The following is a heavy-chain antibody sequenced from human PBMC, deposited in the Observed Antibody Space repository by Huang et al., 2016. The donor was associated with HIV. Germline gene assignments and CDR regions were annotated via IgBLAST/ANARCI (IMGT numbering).Heavy chain of an antibody. CDR3: ARDGPEYSNYLDF. CDR2: INQDGSDA. CDR1: GFTFDGFW. J-gene: IGHJ4*02. D-gene: IGHD4-4*01. V-gene: IGHV3-7*01. Sequence: QLMEAGGGLVRPGGSLRLSCGVSGFTFDGFWMSWVRQGRGKGMEWGAKINQDGSDAYYVESVRGRFTSSRDNSKNALYLKMNGLTDEDTAVYYCARDGPEYSNYLDFWGPGTLVTV.